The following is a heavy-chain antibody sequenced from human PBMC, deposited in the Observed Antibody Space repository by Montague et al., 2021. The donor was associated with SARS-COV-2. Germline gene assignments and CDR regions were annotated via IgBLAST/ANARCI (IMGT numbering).Heavy chain of an antibody. Sequence: SLRLSCAASGFTFSNYEMNWVRQAPGKGLEWVSYISRSGDTIYYADSVKGRFTISRDNAKNSLYLQLNSLRAEDTAVYYCAREDRYGYWSSYFDFWGRGALVTVSS. CDR1: GFTFSNYE. D-gene: IGHD5-18*01. CDR2: ISRSGDTI. CDR3: AREDRYGYWSSYFDF. J-gene: IGHJ4*02. V-gene: IGHV3-48*03.